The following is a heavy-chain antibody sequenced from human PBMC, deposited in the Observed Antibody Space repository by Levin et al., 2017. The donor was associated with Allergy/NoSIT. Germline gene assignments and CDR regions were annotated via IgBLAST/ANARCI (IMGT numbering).Heavy chain of an antibody. CDR3: ASQYGSGQRFDY. J-gene: IGHJ4*02. Sequence: SETLSLTCTVSGGSISSYYWSWIRQPPGKGLEWIGYIYYSGSTNYNPSLKSRVTISVDTSKNQFSLKLSSVTAADTAVYYCASQYGSGQRFDYWGQGTLVTVSS. V-gene: IGHV4-59*01. CDR2: IYYSGST. D-gene: IGHD3-10*01. CDR1: GGSISSYY.